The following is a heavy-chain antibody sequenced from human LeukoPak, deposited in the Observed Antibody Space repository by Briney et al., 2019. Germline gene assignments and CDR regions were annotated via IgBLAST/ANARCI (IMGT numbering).Heavy chain of an antibody. V-gene: IGHV3-48*03. J-gene: IGHJ4*02. Sequence: GGSLRLSCAASGFTFSSYEMNWVRQAPGKGLEWVSYISSSGSTIYYADSVKGRFTISRDNSKNTLYLQMNSLRAEDTAVYYCAKDSYGVFDYWGQGTLVTVSS. CDR2: ISSSGSTI. CDR3: AKDSYGVFDY. CDR1: GFTFSSYE. D-gene: IGHD4-17*01.